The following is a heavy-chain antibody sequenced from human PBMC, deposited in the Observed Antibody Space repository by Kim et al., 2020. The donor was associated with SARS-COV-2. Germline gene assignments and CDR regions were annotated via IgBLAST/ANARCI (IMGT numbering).Heavy chain of an antibody. CDR2: IYYSGST. CDR3: AKYYDFWSGYGSPYYYGMDV. V-gene: IGHV4-39*01. J-gene: IGHJ6*02. CDR1: GGSISSSSYY. Sequence: SETLSLTCTVSGGSISSSSYYWGWIRQPPGKGLEWIGSIYYSGSTYYNPSLKSRVTISVDTSKNQFSLKLSSVTAADTAVYYCAKYYDFWSGYGSPYYYGMDVWGQGTTVTVSS. D-gene: IGHD3-3*01.